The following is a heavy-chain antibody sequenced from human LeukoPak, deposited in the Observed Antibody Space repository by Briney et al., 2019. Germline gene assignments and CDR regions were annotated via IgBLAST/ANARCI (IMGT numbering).Heavy chain of an antibody. CDR2: IIPIFGTA. CDR1: GGTFSSYA. CDR3: ARGPLVGATTPGSV. J-gene: IGHJ4*02. Sequence: SVKVSCKASGGTFSSYAISWVRQAPGQGLEWMGRIIPIFGTANYAQKFQGRVTITTDESTSTAYMELSSLRSEDTAVYYCARGPLVGATTPGSVWDQGTLVTVSS. V-gene: IGHV1-69*05. D-gene: IGHD1-26*01.